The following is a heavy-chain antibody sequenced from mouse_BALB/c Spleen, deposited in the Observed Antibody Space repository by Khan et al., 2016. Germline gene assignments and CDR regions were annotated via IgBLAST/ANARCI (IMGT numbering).Heavy chain of an antibody. V-gene: IGHV1-39*01. CDR3: AREGGNYVWFAY. J-gene: IGHJ3*01. CDR1: GYSFTDYN. D-gene: IGHD2-1*01. Sequence: VQLKQSGPEVEKPGASVKISCKASGYSFTDYNMNWVKQSNGKSLEWIGNIDPYFGSTSYNQKFKGKATLTVDKSSSTAYMQRKSLTSEDSSVYYCAREGGNYVWFAYWGQGTLVTVSA. CDR2: IDPYFGST.